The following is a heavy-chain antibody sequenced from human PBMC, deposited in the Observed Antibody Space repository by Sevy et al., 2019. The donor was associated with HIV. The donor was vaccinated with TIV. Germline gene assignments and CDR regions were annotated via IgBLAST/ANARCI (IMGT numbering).Heavy chain of an antibody. CDR1: GGSISSGGYY. CDR2: IYYSGST. J-gene: IGHJ3*02. D-gene: IGHD3-22*01. Sequence: SETLSLTCTVSGGSISSGGYYWSWIRQHPGKGLEWIGYIYYSGSTYYNPSLKSRVTISVDTSKNQFSLKLSSVTAADTAGYYCARDRKSYYYDSSGYYGDDAFDIWGQGTMVTVSS. V-gene: IGHV4-31*03. CDR3: ARDRKSYYYDSSGYYGDDAFDI.